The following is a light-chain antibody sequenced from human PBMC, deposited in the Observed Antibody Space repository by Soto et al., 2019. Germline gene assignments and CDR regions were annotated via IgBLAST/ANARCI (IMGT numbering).Light chain of an antibody. J-gene: IGKJ2*01. V-gene: IGKV3-15*01. CDR2: GAS. CDR3: QQYNNWPYI. Sequence: QSPATLSVSPGGRATLSCRASQSISDTLAWYQQKPGQAPRLLIHGASTRATGFPARFSGSGSGTEFALTISSLQSEDFAVYYCQQYNNWPYIFGQGTKVDIK. CDR1: QSISDT.